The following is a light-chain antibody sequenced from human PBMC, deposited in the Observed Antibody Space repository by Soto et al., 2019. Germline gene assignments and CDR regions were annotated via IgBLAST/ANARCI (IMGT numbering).Light chain of an antibody. Sequence: QSAVPLSVSPRERATLSCRASQSIXRNFAWYQQKPGQAPRLLXYGASSRDTGIPDRFSGSGSGTGFTLTISRLEPEDFAVYYCQQHGSSTTAFGQGTRLEI. CDR1: QSIXRN. CDR3: QQHGSSTTA. CDR2: GAS. V-gene: IGKV3-20*01. J-gene: IGKJ5*01.